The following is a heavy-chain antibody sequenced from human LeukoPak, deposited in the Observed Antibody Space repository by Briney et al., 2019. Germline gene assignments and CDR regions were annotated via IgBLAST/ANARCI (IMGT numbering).Heavy chain of an antibody. Sequence: GSLRLSCAASGFTFSSYAMSWVRQAPGKGLEWVSSISSSSSYIYYADSVKGRFTISRDNAKNSLYLQMNSLRAEDTAVYYCASSLFGRLGSTAYWGQGTLVTVSS. CDR3: ASSLFGRLGSTAY. CDR1: GFTFSSYA. V-gene: IGHV3-21*01. CDR2: ISSSSSYI. J-gene: IGHJ4*02. D-gene: IGHD3-10*01.